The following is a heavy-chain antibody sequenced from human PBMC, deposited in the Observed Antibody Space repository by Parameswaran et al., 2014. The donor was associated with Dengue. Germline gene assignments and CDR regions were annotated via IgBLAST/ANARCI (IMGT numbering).Heavy chain of an antibody. CDR3: ANSSPRLMSYYYGMDV. CDR2: IIPIFGTA. Sequence: WVRQAPGQGLEWMGGIIPIFGTANYAQKFQGRVTITADESTSTAYMELSSLRSEDTAVYYCANSSPRLMSYYYGMDVWGQGTTVTVSS. D-gene: IGHD6-6*01. J-gene: IGHJ6*02. V-gene: IGHV1-69*01.